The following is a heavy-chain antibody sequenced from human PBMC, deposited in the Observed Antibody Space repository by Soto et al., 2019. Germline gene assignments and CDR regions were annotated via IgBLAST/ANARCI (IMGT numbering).Heavy chain of an antibody. V-gene: IGHV4-4*02. CDR3: ARVEGRFYYGMDV. CDR2: IYHSGSA. CDR1: GGSISSNNC. Sequence: SEALSVTCTVSGGSISSNNCWSWVRQPPGKGLEWIGEIYHSGSANYNPSLKSRVTISVDKSKNQFSLKLSSVTAADTAVYYCARVEGRFYYGMDVWGQGTTVT. J-gene: IGHJ6*02.